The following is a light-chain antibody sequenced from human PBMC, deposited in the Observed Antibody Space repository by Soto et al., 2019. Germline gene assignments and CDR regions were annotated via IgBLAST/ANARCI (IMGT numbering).Light chain of an antibody. J-gene: IGKJ1*01. Sequence: DIQMTQSPSSLSASVGDRVTITCRASQSISNYLAWYQQRPGKVPKLLIYAASTLQSGVPSRFSGSGSGTDFTLIITSLQPEDVATYYCQKYNSAPQTFGQGTKVEIK. CDR1: QSISNY. CDR2: AAS. V-gene: IGKV1-27*01. CDR3: QKYNSAPQT.